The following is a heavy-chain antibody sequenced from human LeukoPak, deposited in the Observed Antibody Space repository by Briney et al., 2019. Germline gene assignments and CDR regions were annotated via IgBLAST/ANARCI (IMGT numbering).Heavy chain of an antibody. J-gene: IGHJ6*03. V-gene: IGHV5-51*01. CDR2: IYPVDSDT. CDR3: ARHSITYYYGSGRGGYYYMDV. D-gene: IGHD3-10*01. Sequence: GESLKISCKGSGYSFTSYSIGGVRQMPGKGLDGMGIIYPVDSDTRYSPSFQAQVTISADKSISNAYLQWSSLKASDTGMYYCARHSITYYYGSGRGGYYYMDVWGKGTTVTVSS. CDR1: GYSFTSYS.